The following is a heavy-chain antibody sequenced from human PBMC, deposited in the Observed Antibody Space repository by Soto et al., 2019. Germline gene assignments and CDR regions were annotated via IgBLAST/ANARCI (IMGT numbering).Heavy chain of an antibody. CDR2: IYYSGST. D-gene: IGHD2-21*02. V-gene: IGHV4-39*01. Sequence: ASETLSLTCTVSGGSISSSSYYWGWIRQPPGKGLEWIGSIYYSGSTYYNPSLKSRVTISVDTSKNQFSLKLSSVTAADTAVYYCARPLYCGGDCYTFDYWGQGTLVTVSS. CDR3: ARPLYCGGDCYTFDY. J-gene: IGHJ4*02. CDR1: GGSISSSSYY.